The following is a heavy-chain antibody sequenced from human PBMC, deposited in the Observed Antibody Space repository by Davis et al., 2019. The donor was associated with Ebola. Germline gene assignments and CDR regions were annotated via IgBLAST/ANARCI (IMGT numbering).Heavy chain of an antibody. D-gene: IGHD3-3*01. CDR3: ARVRYYDFWSGDWDTFDI. CDR2: VDPSGGST. J-gene: IGHJ3*02. Sequence: ASVKVSCKASGYTFTNHYMHWVRQAPGQGPEWMGVVDPSGGSTRYAQKFQGRVTVTRDTSISTAYMELSRLRSDDTAVYYCARVRYYDFWSGDWDTFDIWGQGTMVTVSS. CDR1: GYTFTNHY. V-gene: IGHV1-46*01.